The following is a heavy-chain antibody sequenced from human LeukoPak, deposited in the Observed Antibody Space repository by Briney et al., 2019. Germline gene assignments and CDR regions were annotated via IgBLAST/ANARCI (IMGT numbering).Heavy chain of an antibody. J-gene: IGHJ6*03. CDR2: IYSGGST. Sequence: GGSLRLSCGASGFTVSSNYMSWVRQAPGKGLEWVSVIYSGGSTYYADSVKGRFTISRDNSKNTLYLQMNSLRAEDTAVYYCLDSWNYGGFDMDVWGKGTTVTVSS. D-gene: IGHD1-7*01. V-gene: IGHV3-53*01. CDR1: GFTVSSNY. CDR3: LDSWNYGGFDMDV.